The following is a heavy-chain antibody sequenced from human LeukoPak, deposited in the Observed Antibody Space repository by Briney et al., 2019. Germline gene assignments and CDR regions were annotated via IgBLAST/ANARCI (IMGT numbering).Heavy chain of an antibody. J-gene: IGHJ6*02. D-gene: IGHD3-9*01. CDR2: INGSGCKT. CDR3: AKDSKMRYFDYFNVHYYYCYGMDV. Sequence: AWSLTLSCLASGFTFRRYAMSWVRPPPARGLEWVSAINGSGCKTYYAYSVKSGFTIARDNSKNTLYIQMGILRVEDMVEYYCAKDSKMRYFDYFNVHYYYCYGMDVWGQGTTVTAS. V-gene: IGHV3-23*01. CDR1: GFTFRRYA.